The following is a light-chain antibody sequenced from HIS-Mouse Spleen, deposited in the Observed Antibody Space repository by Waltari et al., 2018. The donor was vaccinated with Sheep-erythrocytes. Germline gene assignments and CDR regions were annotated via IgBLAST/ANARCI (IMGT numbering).Light chain of an antibody. J-gene: IGKJ1*01. CDR1: QSVSSN. CDR3: QQYNNWPWT. Sequence: EIVMTQSPATLSVSPGERATLSCRASQSVSSNLASYQQKPGQAPRLLIYGASTRATGIPARFSGSRSGTEFTLTISSMQSEDFAVYYCQQYNNWPWTFGQGTKVEIK. V-gene: IGKV3-15*01. CDR2: GAS.